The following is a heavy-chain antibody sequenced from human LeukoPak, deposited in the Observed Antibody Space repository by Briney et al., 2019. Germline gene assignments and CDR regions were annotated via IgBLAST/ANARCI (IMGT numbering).Heavy chain of an antibody. D-gene: IGHD6-13*01. CDR1: GFAFNTYT. Sequence: PGGSLRLSCAASGFAFNTYTMNWVRQAPGKGLEWVSYISSSSSTIYYADSVKGRFTISRDNAKNSLYLQMNSLRAEDTAVYYCARDDVSGYSSSWYDYWGQGTLVTVSS. V-gene: IGHV3-48*01. CDR3: ARDDVSGYSSSWYDY. J-gene: IGHJ4*02. CDR2: ISSSSSTI.